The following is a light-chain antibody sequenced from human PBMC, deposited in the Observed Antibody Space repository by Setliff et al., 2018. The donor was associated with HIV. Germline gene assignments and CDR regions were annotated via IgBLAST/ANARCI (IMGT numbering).Light chain of an antibody. J-gene: IGLJ1*01. CDR1: RSDIGTYDL. V-gene: IGLV2-23*02. CDR3: CSYTSSTTYV. Sequence: QSALAQPASVSASPGQSITTACTGTRSDIGTYDLVSWYRQYPGKAPKLIIYEVNRRPAGVSDRLSGSKSGNTASLTISGLRAEDEATYYCCSYTSSTTYVFGTGTKVTVL. CDR2: EVN.